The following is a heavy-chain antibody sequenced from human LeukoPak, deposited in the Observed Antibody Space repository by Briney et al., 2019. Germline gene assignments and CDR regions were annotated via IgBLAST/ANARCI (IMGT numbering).Heavy chain of an antibody. CDR2: ISAYNGNT. CDR1: GYTFTSYG. V-gene: IGHV1-18*01. D-gene: IGHD3-22*01. Sequence: ASVKVSCKASGYTFTSYGISWVRQAPGQGLEWMGWISAYNGNTNYAQKLQGRVTMTTDTSTSTAYMELRSLRSDDTAVYYCARVEFNYYDSSGYYCDWFDPWGQGTLVTVSS. J-gene: IGHJ5*02. CDR3: ARVEFNYYDSSGYYCDWFDP.